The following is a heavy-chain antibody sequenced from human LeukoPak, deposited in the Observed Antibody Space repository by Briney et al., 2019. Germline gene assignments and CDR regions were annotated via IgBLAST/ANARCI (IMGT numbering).Heavy chain of an antibody. CDR2: ISYDGSNK. D-gene: IGHD3-9*01. CDR3: AKDQSDYDILTGYSDY. V-gene: IGHV3-30*18. J-gene: IGHJ4*02. CDR1: GFTFSSYG. Sequence: PGGSLRLSCAASGFTFSSYGMHWVRQAPGKGLEWVAVISYDGSNKYYADSVKGRFTISRDNSKNTLYLQMNSLRAEDTAVYYCAKDQSDYDILTGYSDYWGQGTLVTVSS.